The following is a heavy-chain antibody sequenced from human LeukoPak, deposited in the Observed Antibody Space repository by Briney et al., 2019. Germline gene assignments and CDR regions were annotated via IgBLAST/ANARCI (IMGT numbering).Heavy chain of an antibody. D-gene: IGHD3-22*01. J-gene: IGHJ4*02. Sequence: GGSLRLSCTASGFTFGDYAMSWVRQAPGKGLEWVGFIRSKAYGGTTEYAASVKGRFTISRDDSKSIAYLQMNSLKTEDTAVYYCTRDEDDSSGYYPGDYWGQGTLVTVS. V-gene: IGHV3-49*04. CDR1: GFTFGDYA. CDR3: TRDEDDSSGYYPGDY. CDR2: IRSKAYGGTT.